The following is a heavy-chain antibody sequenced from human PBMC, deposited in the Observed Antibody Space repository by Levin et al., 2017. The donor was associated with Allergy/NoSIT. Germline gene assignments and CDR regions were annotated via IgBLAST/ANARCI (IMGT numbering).Heavy chain of an antibody. CDR2: ISGSGVRT. D-gene: IGHD3-22*01. J-gene: IGHJ6*02. CDR3: AKGLYDSGGHGMDV. Sequence: RPGGSLRLSCAASGFSFRSYTINWVRQAPGKGLEWVSAISGSGVRTYYADSVKGRFTISRDYSNDSLYLQMNSLRADDTALYYCAKGLYDSGGHGMDVWGQGTTVTVS. V-gene: IGHV3-23*01. CDR1: GFSFRSYT.